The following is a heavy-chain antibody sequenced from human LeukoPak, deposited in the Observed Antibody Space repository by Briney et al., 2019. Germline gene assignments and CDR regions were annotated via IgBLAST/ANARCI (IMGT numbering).Heavy chain of an antibody. CDR1: GFSLSTSGVG. V-gene: IGHV2-5*02. D-gene: IGHD6-13*01. CDR2: IYSDDDK. CDR3: AHRRLATAPLSFDY. Sequence: ESGPTLAKPTQTLTLTCTFSGFSLSTSGVGVGWIRQPPGKALEWLALIYSDDDKRYSPSLKSRITITRDTSKNQVVLTMTNMDPVDTATYYCAHRRLATAPLSFDYWGQGTLVTVPS. J-gene: IGHJ4*02.